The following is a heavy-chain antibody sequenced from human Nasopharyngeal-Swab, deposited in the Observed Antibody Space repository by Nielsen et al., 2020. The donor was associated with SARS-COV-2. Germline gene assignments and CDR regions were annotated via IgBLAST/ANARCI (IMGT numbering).Heavy chain of an antibody. D-gene: IGHD3-9*01. Sequence: WIRQSPSRGLEWLGRTYYRSKWYNDYAVSVKSRITINPDTSKNQFSLHLNSVTPADTAVYYCARERRYGQRKLNYYYYMDVWGKGTTVTVSS. CDR3: ARERRYGQRKLNYYYYMDV. CDR2: TYYRSKWYN. J-gene: IGHJ6*03. V-gene: IGHV6-1*01.